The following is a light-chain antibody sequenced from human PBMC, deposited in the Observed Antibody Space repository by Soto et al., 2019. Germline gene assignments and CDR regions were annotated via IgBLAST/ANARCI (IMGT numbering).Light chain of an antibody. CDR1: SSDVGGYNY. V-gene: IGLV2-14*01. CDR3: SSYASTTTYV. J-gene: IGLJ1*01. CDR2: EVS. Sequence: QSALTQPASVSGSPGQSITISCTGTSSDVGGYNYVSWYQQHPGKAPKLMLYEVSNRPSGVSNRFSGSKSANTASLTISGLQAEDEADYYCSSYASTTTYVFGTGTKLTVL.